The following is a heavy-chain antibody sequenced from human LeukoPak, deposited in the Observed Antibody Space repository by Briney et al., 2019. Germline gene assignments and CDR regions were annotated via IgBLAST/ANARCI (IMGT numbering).Heavy chain of an antibody. J-gene: IGHJ4*02. Sequence: PSETLSLTCTVSGGSISSYYWSWIRQPPGKGLEWIGYIYASGTSTYNPSLKSRVTISVDTSKNQFSLQLSSVTAADTAVYYCARGGSLITMASLWGQGTLVTVSS. V-gene: IGHV4-4*09. D-gene: IGHD3-10*01. CDR1: GGSISSYY. CDR3: ARGGSLITMASL. CDR2: IYASGTS.